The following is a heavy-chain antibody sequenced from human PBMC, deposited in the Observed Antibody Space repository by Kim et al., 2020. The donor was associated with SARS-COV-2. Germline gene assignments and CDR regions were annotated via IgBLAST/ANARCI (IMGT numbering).Heavy chain of an antibody. Sequence: SETLSLTCAVYGGSFSGYYWSWIRQPPGKGLEWIGEINHSGSTNYNPSLKSRVTISVDTSKNQFSLKLSSVTAADTAVYYCARAPPPYSSGYYYAHDYWGQGTLVTVSS. D-gene: IGHD3-22*01. CDR2: INHSGST. V-gene: IGHV4-34*01. CDR1: GGSFSGYY. CDR3: ARAPPPYSSGYYYAHDY. J-gene: IGHJ4*02.